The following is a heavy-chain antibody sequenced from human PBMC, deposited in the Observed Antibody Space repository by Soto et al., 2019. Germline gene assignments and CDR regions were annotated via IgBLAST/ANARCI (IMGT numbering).Heavy chain of an antibody. CDR3: ARAGSSRVYYYDGMDV. CDR1: GFTFSSYA. CDR2: ISYDGSNK. V-gene: IGHV3-30-3*01. Sequence: QVQLVESGGGVVQPGRSLRLSCAASGFTFSSYAMHWVRQAPGKGLEWVAVISYDGSNKYYADSVKGRFTISRDNSKNALYLQMNRLRAEDTAVYYCARAGSSRVYYYDGMDVWGRGTTVTVSS. D-gene: IGHD6-13*01. J-gene: IGHJ6*02.